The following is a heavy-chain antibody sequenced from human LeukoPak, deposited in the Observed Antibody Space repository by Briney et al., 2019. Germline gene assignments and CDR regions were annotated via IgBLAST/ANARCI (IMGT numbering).Heavy chain of an antibody. CDR3: ARFYYDILTGYSTEIDY. CDR1: GYTFTGYY. CDR2: INPNSGGT. J-gene: IGHJ4*02. Sequence: ASVNVSCKASGYTFTGYYMHWVRQAPGQGLEWMGWINPNSGGTNYAQKFKGRVTMTRDTSISTAYMELSRLRSDDTAVYYCARFYYDILTGYSTEIDYWGQGTLVTVSS. D-gene: IGHD3-9*01. V-gene: IGHV1-2*02.